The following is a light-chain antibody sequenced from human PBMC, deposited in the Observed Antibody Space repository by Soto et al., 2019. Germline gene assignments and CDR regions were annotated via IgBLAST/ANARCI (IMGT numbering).Light chain of an antibody. V-gene: IGKV3-20*01. CDR1: QTLSTNS. CDR2: AAS. Sequence: EIVLTQSPGTLSLSPGERATLSCRASQTLSTNSLAWYQQRLGQTPRLLIYAASTRDTDIPDRFNGSGSGTDFALTISRLEPEDFALYYCQQYGSSPGTFGQGTKVEIK. J-gene: IGKJ1*01. CDR3: QQYGSSPGT.